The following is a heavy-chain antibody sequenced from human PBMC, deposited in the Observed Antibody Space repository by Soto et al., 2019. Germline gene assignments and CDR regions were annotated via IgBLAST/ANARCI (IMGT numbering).Heavy chain of an antibody. CDR2: IYYSGST. Sequence: SEALSLTCTVSGGSLTSGSYYWSWIRQPTGKGLEWIGNIYYSGSTNYNPSLKSRVTISVDTSKNQFSLKLSSVTAADTAVYYCARVATVTTGEDQWGQGTLVTGSS. D-gene: IGHD4-17*01. CDR3: ARVATVTTGEDQ. CDR1: GGSLTSGSYY. J-gene: IGHJ4*02. V-gene: IGHV4-61*01.